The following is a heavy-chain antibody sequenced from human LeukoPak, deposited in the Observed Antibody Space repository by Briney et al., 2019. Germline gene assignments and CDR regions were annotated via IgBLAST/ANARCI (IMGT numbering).Heavy chain of an antibody. D-gene: IGHD6-13*01. CDR1: GGTFGSYA. V-gene: IGHV1-69*13. J-gene: IGHJ1*01. CDR2: IIPIFGTA. Sequence: SVKVSCKASGGTFGSYAISWVRQAPGQGLEWMGGIIPIFGTANYAQKFQGRVTITADESTSTAYMELSSLRSEDTAVYYCARSIAAAGRGGTEYFQHWGQGTLVTVSS. CDR3: ARSIAAAGRGGTEYFQH.